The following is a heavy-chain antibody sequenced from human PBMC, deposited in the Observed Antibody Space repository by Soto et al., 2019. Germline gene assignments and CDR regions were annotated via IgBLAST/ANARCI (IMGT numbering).Heavy chain of an antibody. CDR1: GYTFTSYG. V-gene: IGHV1-18*04. CDR2: ISAYNGNT. CDR3: ARDRYDFWSGYYPV. D-gene: IGHD3-3*01. J-gene: IGHJ6*02. Sequence: ASVKVSCKASGYTFTSYGISWVRQAPGQGLEWMGWISAYNGNTNYAQKLQGRVTMTTDTSTSTAYMELRSLRSDDTAVYYCARDRYDFWSGYYPVWGQGTTVTAP.